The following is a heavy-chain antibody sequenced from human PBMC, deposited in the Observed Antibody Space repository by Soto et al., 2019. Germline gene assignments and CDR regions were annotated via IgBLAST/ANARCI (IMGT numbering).Heavy chain of an antibody. Sequence: PSETLSLTCTVSGGSISSGDYYWSWIRQPPGKGLEWIGYIYYSGSTYYNPSLKSRVTISVDTSKNQFSLKLSSVTAADTAVYYCARGWGRIAAAEDWFDPWGQGTLVTVS. CDR1: GGSISSGDYY. CDR3: ARGWGRIAAAEDWFDP. J-gene: IGHJ5*02. CDR2: IYYSGST. D-gene: IGHD6-13*01. V-gene: IGHV4-30-4*01.